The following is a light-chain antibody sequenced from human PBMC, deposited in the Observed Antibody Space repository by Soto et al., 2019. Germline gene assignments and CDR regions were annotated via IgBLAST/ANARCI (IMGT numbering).Light chain of an antibody. V-gene: IGKV3-15*01. CDR1: QSVRSN. Sequence: EIPVTQSPATLSVSPGERAPLSSRASQSVRSNLAWYQQKPGQAPRLLIYAASTLQSGVPSRFSGSGSGTDFTLTISSLQPEDVATYYCQKYNSAPLTFGGGTKV. CDR3: QKYNSAPLT. J-gene: IGKJ4*01. CDR2: AAS.